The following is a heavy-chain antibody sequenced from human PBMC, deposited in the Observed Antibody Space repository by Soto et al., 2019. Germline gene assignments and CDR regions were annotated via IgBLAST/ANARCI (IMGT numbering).Heavy chain of an antibody. Sequence: PGESLKISCKGAGYTFTNYWIGLVRQIPWKGLELMGIIYPGASDTKYNPSFQGQVTISADKSITNTYLQWSSLKASDTAIYYCAASTFYYGMDVWGQGTTGTVSS. V-gene: IGHV5-51*01. CDR1: GYTFTNYW. CDR3: AASTFYYGMDV. J-gene: IGHJ6*02. CDR2: IYPGASDT.